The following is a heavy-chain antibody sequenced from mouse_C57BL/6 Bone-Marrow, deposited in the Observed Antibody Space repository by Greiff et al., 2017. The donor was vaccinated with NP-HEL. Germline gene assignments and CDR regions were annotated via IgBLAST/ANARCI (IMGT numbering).Heavy chain of an antibody. CDR1: GFTFSDYG. CDR2: ISSGSSTI. V-gene: IGHV5-17*01. CDR3: ARFYDFY. J-gene: IGHJ3*01. Sequence: EVKLMESGGGLVKPGGSLKLSCAASGFTFSDYGMHWVRQAPEKGLEWVAYISSGSSTIYYADTGKGRFTISRDNAKNTLFLQMTSLRSEDTAMYYCARFYDFYWGQGTLVTVSA. D-gene: IGHD2-3*01.